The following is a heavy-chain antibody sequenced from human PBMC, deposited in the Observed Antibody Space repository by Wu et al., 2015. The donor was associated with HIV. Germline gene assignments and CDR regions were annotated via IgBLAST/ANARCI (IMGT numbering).Heavy chain of an antibody. CDR3: ASPLPPYCRGGNCLDAFDV. CDR2: FDPEDGET. V-gene: IGHV1-24*01. J-gene: IGHJ3*01. D-gene: IGHD2-15*01. Sequence: QVQLVQSGAEVKKPGASVKVSCKVSGYTLTELSMHWVRQAPGKGLEWMGGFDPEDGETIYAQKFQGRVTMTEDTSTDTAYMEMSGLRSEDTAVYYCASPLPPYCRGGNCLDAFDVWAKGQRSPSLQ. CDR1: GYTLTELS.